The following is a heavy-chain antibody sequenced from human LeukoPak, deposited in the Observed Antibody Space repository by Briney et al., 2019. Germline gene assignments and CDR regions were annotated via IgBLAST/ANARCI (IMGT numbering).Heavy chain of an antibody. CDR1: GGSFSGYY. CDR2: INHSGST. Sequence: SETLSLTCAVYGGSFSGYYWSWIRQPPGKGLEWIGEINHSGSTNYNPSLKSRVTISVDTSKNQFSLKLNSVTAADTAVYYCATGLSGSSYAFDIWGQGTMVTVSS. CDR3: ATGLSGSSYAFDI. J-gene: IGHJ3*02. V-gene: IGHV4-34*01. D-gene: IGHD1-26*01.